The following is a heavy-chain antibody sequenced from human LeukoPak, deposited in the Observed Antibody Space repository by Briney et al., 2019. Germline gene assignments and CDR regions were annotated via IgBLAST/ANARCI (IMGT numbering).Heavy chain of an antibody. CDR2: ISYDGSNK. Sequence: PGGSLRLSCAASGFTFSSYAMHWVRQAPGKGLEWVAVISYDGSNKYYADSVKSRFTISRDNSKNTLYLQMNSLRAEDTAVYYCARDRMVDDSSGPSFDYWGQGTLVTVSS. CDR3: ARDRMVDDSSGPSFDY. V-gene: IGHV3-30-3*01. CDR1: GFTFSSYA. D-gene: IGHD3-22*01. J-gene: IGHJ4*02.